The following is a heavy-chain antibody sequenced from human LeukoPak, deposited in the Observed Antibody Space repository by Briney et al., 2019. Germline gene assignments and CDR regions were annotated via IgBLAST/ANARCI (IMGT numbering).Heavy chain of an antibody. V-gene: IGHV3-9*01. CDR2: ISWNSGSI. Sequence: PGRSLRLSCAASGFTFDDYAMHWVRQAPGKGLGWVSGISWNSGSIGYADSVKGRFTISRDNAKNSLYLQMNSLRAEDTALYYCGTAGGYFDYWGQGTLVTVSS. J-gene: IGHJ4*02. CDR1: GFTFDDYA. D-gene: IGHD3-16*01. CDR3: GTAGGYFDY.